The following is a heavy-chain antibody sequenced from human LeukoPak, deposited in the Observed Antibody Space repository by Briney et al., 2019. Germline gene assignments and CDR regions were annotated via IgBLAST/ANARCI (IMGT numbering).Heavy chain of an antibody. V-gene: IGHV1-18*01. Sequence: GASVKVSCKASGYTFTSYDISWVRQAPGQGLEWMGWISTYNGNTNYAQKLQGRVTMTTDTITTTAYMELRSLRSDDTAVYYCARENLPYYYDSSGYYLPFDYWGQGTLVTASS. CDR1: GYTFTSYD. CDR3: ARENLPYYYDSSGYYLPFDY. D-gene: IGHD3-22*01. CDR2: ISTYNGNT. J-gene: IGHJ4*02.